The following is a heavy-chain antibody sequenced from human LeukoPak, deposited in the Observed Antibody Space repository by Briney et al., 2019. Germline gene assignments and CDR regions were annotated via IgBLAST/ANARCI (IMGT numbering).Heavy chain of an antibody. CDR1: GGSISSGSFY. V-gene: IGHV4-61*02. Sequence: NPSETLSLTCTVSGGSISSGSFYWSWIRQPAGKGLEWIGRVYTSGTTNYNPSLKSRVTISVDTSQNQFSLKLSSVSAADTAVYYCATRNVLDAFDIWGQGTMVTVSS. D-gene: IGHD1-1*01. J-gene: IGHJ3*02. CDR3: ATRNVLDAFDI. CDR2: VYTSGTT.